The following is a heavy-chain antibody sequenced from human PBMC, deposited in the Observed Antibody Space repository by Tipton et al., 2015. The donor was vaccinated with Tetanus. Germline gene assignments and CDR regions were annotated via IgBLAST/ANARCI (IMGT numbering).Heavy chain of an antibody. CDR3: ARVDGYGDFIHDY. CDR2: IKQDGSEK. D-gene: IGHD4-17*01. J-gene: IGHJ4*02. CDR1: GFTFSSYW. Sequence: SLRLSCAASGFTFSSYWMSWVRQAPGKGLEWVANIKQDGSEKYYVDSVKGRFTISRDNAKNSLYLQMNSLRAEDTAVYYCARVDGYGDFIHDYWGQGTLVTVSS. V-gene: IGHV3-7*01.